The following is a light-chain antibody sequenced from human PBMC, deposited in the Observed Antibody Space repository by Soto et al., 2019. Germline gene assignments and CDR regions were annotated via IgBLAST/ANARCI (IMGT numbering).Light chain of an antibody. J-gene: IGKJ4*01. CDR1: QGITSY. V-gene: IGKV1-9*01. CDR3: QQLYSHPLT. CDR2: SAS. Sequence: IQLTQSPPSLSASVGDRFTITCRASQGITSYLAWYQQRPGKAPGLLIYSASTLQSGVPSRFSGSGYGTDFSLTISNLQPEDFATYYCQQLYSHPLTFGGGTKVDIK.